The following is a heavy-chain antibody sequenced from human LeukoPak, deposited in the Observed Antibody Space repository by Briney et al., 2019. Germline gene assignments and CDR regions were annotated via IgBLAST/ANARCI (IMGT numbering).Heavy chain of an antibody. Sequence: KPSETLSLTCAVYGGSFSGYYWSWIRQPPGKGLEWIGEINHSGSTNYNPSLKSRVTISVDTSKNQFSLKLSSVTAADTAVYYCARDRSGARRGAFDIWGQGTMVTVSS. CDR2: INHSGST. CDR1: GGSFSGYY. V-gene: IGHV4-34*01. J-gene: IGHJ3*02. D-gene: IGHD6-6*01. CDR3: ARDRSGARRGAFDI.